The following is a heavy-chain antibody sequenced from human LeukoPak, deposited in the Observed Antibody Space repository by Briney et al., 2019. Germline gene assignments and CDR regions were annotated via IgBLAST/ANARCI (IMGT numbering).Heavy chain of an antibody. CDR2: IYSGGST. V-gene: IGHV3-53*01. D-gene: IGHD6-13*01. J-gene: IGHJ4*02. CDR3: ARHPDAGTVDY. CDR1: GFTVSNNS. Sequence: GGSLRLSCAASGFTVSNNSLSCVRQAPGKGLEWVSVIYSGGSTYYADSVKGRFTISRDNSKNTLYLQMNSLRAEDTAVYYCARHPDAGTVDYWGQGTLVTVSS.